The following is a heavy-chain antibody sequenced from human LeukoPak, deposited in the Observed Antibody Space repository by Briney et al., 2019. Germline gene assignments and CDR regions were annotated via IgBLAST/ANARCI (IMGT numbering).Heavy chain of an antibody. CDR1: GGSLSSYY. CDR2: IYYSGST. CDR3: ARFLHGGATTYFDY. J-gene: IGHJ4*02. Sequence: SETLSLTCTVSGGSLSSYYWSWIRQPPGKGLEWIGYIYYSGSTNYNPSLKSRVTISVDTSKNQFSLKLSSVTAADTAVYYCARFLHGGATTYFDYWGQGTLVTVSS. V-gene: IGHV4-59*01. D-gene: IGHD1-26*01.